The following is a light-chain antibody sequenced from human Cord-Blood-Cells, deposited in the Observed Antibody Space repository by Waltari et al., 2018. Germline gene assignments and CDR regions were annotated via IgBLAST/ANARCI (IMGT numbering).Light chain of an antibody. CDR2: GAS. Sequence: EIVMTQSPATLSVSPGERATLSCRASQSVSSNLAWYQQKPGQAPRLLIYGASTRATGNPARFSGSGSGTEFTLTISSLQSEDCAVDYCQQYNNWPRTFGQGTKVEIK. J-gene: IGKJ1*01. CDR1: QSVSSN. V-gene: IGKV3-15*01. CDR3: QQYNNWPRT.